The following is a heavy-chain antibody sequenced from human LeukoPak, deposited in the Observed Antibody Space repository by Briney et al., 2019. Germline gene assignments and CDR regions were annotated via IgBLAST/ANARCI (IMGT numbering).Heavy chain of an antibody. CDR1: GFTFSSYW. V-gene: IGHV3-7*01. CDR2: IKQDGSEK. Sequence: GGSLRLSCAASGFTFSSYWMSWVRQAPGKGLEWVANIKQDGSEKYYVDSVKGRFTISRDNAKNSLYLQMNSLRAEDTAVYYCARTRRPGYDSSGYYFDYWGQGTLVTVSS. J-gene: IGHJ4*02. D-gene: IGHD3-22*01. CDR3: ARTRRPGYDSSGYYFDY.